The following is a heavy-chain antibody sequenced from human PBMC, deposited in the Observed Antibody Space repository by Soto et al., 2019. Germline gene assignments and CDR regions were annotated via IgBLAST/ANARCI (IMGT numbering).Heavy chain of an antibody. V-gene: IGHV3-15*07. CDR2: VKSKNDGGTK. J-gene: IGHJ4*01. CDR3: TTDSYITSIIVRFDY. D-gene: IGHD3-22*01. Sequence: GGALRLSGAASGFTFSNAWINWVLHAPGKGLEWVCRVKSKNDGGTKDLAAHVKGRFAISRDDSKNMVYLEMNSLQTEDTAIYYCTTDSYITSIIVRFDYWGHGTLVSVSS. CDR1: GFTFSNAW.